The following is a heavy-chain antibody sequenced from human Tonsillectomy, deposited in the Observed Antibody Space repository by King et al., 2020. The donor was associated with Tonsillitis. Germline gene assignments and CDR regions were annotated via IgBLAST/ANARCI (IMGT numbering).Heavy chain of an antibody. CDR2: ITSSSTI. Sequence: VQLVESGGGLVQPGGSLRLSCAASGFTFSTYSMNWVRQAPGKGLEWVSSITSSSTIYYADSMRGRFTISRDNAKNSLYLQMNSLRAEDTAVYYCARDPWSPPGVGFDYWGQGTLVTVSS. J-gene: IGHJ4*02. V-gene: IGHV3-48*01. CDR3: ARDPWSPPGVGFDY. CDR1: GFTFSTYS. D-gene: IGHD2-8*01.